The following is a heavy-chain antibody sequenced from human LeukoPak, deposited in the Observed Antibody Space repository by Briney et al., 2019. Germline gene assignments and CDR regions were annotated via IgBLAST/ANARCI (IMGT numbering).Heavy chain of an antibody. CDR2: IYYSGST. J-gene: IGHJ6*03. CDR1: GGSISSHY. CDR3: ARYSSWTYYYCYMDV. V-gene: IGHV4-59*11. D-gene: IGHD6-13*01. Sequence: SETLSLTCTVSGGSISSHYWSWIRQPPGKGLEWIGYIYYSGSTNYNPSLKSRVTISVDTSKNQFSLKLSSVTAADTAVYYCARYSSWTYYYCYMDVWGKGTTVTVSS.